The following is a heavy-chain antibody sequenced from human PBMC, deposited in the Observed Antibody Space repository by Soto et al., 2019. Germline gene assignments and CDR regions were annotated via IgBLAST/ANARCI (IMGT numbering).Heavy chain of an antibody. CDR1: GFSLSTSGVG. CDR3: AHRRVHLVRGLTSFDY. Sequence: QITLKESGPTLVKPTETLTLTCTVSGFSLSTSGVGVGWIRQPPGKAPEWLALIYWDGEKRYSPSLKSRLTLPKYTSKNHVVLTVTNLDPVDTGTYDCAHRRVHLVRGLTSFDYWGQGALVTVSS. J-gene: IGHJ4*02. CDR2: IYWDGEK. V-gene: IGHV2-5*02. D-gene: IGHD3-10*01.